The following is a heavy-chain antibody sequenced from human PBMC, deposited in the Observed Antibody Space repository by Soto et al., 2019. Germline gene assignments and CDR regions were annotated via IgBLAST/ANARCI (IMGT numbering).Heavy chain of an antibody. D-gene: IGHD3-22*01. V-gene: IGHV4-59*01. J-gene: IGHJ4*02. CDR1: GGSISSYY. Sequence: SETLSLTCTVSGGSISSYYWSWIRQPPGKGLEWIGYIYYSGSTNYNPSLKSRVTISVDTSKNQFSLKLSSVTAADTAVYYCARDRGYYYDSSGYFDYWGQGTLVTVSS. CDR3: ARDRGYYYDSSGYFDY. CDR2: IYYSGST.